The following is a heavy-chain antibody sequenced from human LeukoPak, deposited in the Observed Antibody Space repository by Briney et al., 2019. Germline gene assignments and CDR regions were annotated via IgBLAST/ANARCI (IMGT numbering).Heavy chain of an antibody. V-gene: IGHV3-20*04. Sequence: PAGSLRLSCAASGFTFDDYGMSSVRQAPGKGLQWVSGINWNGGRKGYVDSVKGRFTISRDNSKNTLYLQMNSLRAGDTAVYYCAREGLRSIQLGHGFDIWGQGTMVTVSS. D-gene: IGHD5-18*01. J-gene: IGHJ3*02. CDR1: GFTFDDYG. CDR2: INWNGGRK. CDR3: AREGLRSIQLGHGFDI.